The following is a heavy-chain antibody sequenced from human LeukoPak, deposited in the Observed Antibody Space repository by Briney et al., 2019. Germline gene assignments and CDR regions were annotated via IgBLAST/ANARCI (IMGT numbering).Heavy chain of an antibody. J-gene: IGHJ4*02. CDR1: GFTVSSYS. V-gene: IGHV3-48*04. CDR3: ARRGADYYDGKDYFDY. CDR2: ISSTSNTI. D-gene: IGHD3-22*01. Sequence: SGGSLRLSCAASGFTVSSYSMNWVRQAPGKGLEWVSYISSTSNTIYYADSVKGRFTISRDNAKKSLYLQMNSLRAEDTAVYYCARRGADYYDGKDYFDYWGQGTLVTVSS.